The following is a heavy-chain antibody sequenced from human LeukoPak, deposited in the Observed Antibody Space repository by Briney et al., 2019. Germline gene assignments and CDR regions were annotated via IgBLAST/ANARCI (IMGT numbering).Heavy chain of an antibody. Sequence: HWSSVKVSCKASGGTFSSYAISWVRQAPGQGLEWMGGIIPIFGTANYAQKFQGRVTITTDDSTSTAYMELSSLRSEDTAVYYCAREVVGATLNWFDPWGQGTLVTVSS. J-gene: IGHJ5*02. V-gene: IGHV1-69*05. D-gene: IGHD1-26*01. CDR3: AREVVGATLNWFDP. CDR1: GGTFSSYA. CDR2: IIPIFGTA.